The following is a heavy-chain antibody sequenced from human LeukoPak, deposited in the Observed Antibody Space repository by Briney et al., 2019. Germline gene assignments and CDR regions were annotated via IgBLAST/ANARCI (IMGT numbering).Heavy chain of an antibody. Sequence: SGPTLVNPTQTLTLTCTFSGFSLSTSGVGVGWIRQPPGKALEWLALIYWDDDKRYSPSLKSRLTITKDTSKSQVVLTMTNMDPVDTATYYCARTYYFGSGSYYYLDYWGQGTLVTVSS. J-gene: IGHJ4*02. CDR3: ARTYYFGSGSYYYLDY. CDR2: IYWDDDK. V-gene: IGHV2-5*02. D-gene: IGHD3-10*01. CDR1: GFSLSTSGVG.